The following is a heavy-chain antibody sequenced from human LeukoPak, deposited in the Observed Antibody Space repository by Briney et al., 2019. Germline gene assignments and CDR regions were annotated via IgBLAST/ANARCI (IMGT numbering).Heavy chain of an antibody. CDR2: IYHTGTT. J-gene: IGHJ4*02. CDR1: GGSISSNNW. V-gene: IGHV4-4*02. D-gene: IGHD3-22*01. Sequence: PSGTLSLTCAVSGGSISSNNWWSWVRQPPGKGLEWIGEIYHTGTTNYNPSLKSRVTISVDKSKNQFSLKLSSVTAADTAVYYCARITYYYDSGAYHYYFDYWGQGTLVTVSS. CDR3: ARITYYYDSGAYHYYFDY.